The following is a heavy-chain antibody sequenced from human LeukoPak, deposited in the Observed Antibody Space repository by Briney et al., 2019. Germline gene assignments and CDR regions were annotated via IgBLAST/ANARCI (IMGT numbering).Heavy chain of an antibody. Sequence: GGSLRLSCTASGFSFSSYAMTWVRQAPGKGLEWVSALRGTGGTRYYANSVKGRFTISRDNSKNTVYLQMNSLRADDTAVYYCAKDRIGTYYFFDSWGQGTLVTVSS. D-gene: IGHD3-10*01. CDR3: AKDRIGTYYFFDS. J-gene: IGHJ4*02. CDR1: GFSFSSYA. V-gene: IGHV3-23*01. CDR2: LRGTGGTR.